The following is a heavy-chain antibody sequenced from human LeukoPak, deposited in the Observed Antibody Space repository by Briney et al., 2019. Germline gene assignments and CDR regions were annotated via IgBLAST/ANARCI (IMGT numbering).Heavy chain of an antibody. J-gene: IGHJ4*02. Sequence: GGSLRRSCAASGFTFSSYGMHWVRQAPGKGLEWVAVIWYDGSNKYYADSVKGRFTISRDNSKNTLYLQMNSLRAEDTAVYYCARGSRSYDSSGYYFYYWGQGTLVTVSS. V-gene: IGHV3-33*01. D-gene: IGHD3-22*01. CDR1: GFTFSSYG. CDR2: IWYDGSNK. CDR3: ARGSRSYDSSGYYFYY.